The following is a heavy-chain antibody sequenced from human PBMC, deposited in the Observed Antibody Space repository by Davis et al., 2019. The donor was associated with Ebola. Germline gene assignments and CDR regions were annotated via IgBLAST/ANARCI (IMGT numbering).Heavy chain of an antibody. CDR3: ARFRVTMVRGYNWFDP. J-gene: IGHJ5*02. CDR2: ISAYNGNT. D-gene: IGHD3-10*01. Sequence: AASVKVSCKASGYTFTSYGISWVRHAPGQGLEWMGWISAYNGNTNYAQKLQGRVTMTTDTSTSTAYMELRSLRSDDTAVYYCARFRVTMVRGYNWFDPWGQGTLVTVSS. V-gene: IGHV1-18*04. CDR1: GYTFTSYG.